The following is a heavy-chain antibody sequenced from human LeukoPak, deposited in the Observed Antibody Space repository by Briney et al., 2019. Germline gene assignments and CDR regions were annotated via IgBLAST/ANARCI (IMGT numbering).Heavy chain of an antibody. Sequence: SETLSLTCTVSGGSISSGDYYWSWIRQPPGKGLEWIGYIYYSGSTYYNPSLKSRVTISVDTSKNQFSLKLSSVTAADTAVYYCATLQDRYYYMDVWGKGTTVTVSS. CDR1: GGSISSGDYY. CDR3: ATLQDRYYYMDV. J-gene: IGHJ6*03. V-gene: IGHV4-30-4*08. D-gene: IGHD5-24*01. CDR2: IYYSGST.